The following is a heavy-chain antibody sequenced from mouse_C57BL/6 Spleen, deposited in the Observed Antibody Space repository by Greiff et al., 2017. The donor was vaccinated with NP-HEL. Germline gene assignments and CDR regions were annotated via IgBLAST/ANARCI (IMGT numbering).Heavy chain of an antibody. CDR1: GYSITSGYY. Sequence: EVKLLESGPGLVKPSQSLSLTCSVTGYSITSGYYWNWIRQFPGNKLEWMGYISYDGSNNYNPSLKNRISITRDTSKNQFFLKLNSVTTEDTATYYCARDPSYYYGYAMDYWGQGTSVTVSS. V-gene: IGHV3-6*01. CDR3: ARDPSYYYGYAMDY. J-gene: IGHJ4*01. CDR2: ISYDGSN. D-gene: IGHD1-1*01.